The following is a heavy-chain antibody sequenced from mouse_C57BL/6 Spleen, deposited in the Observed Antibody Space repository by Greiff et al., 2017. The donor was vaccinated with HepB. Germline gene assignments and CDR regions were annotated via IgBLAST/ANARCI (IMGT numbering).Heavy chain of an antibody. D-gene: IGHD2-1*01. V-gene: IGHV1-61*01. CDR3: ARRRSTMVYGEFDY. J-gene: IGHJ2*01. Sequence: QVQLQQPGAELVRPGSSVKLSCKASGYTFTSYWMDWVKQRPGQGLEWIGNIYPSDSETHYNQKFKDKATLTVDKSSSTAYMQLSSLTSEDSAVYYCARRRSTMVYGEFDYWGQGTTLTVSS. CDR2: IYPSDSET. CDR1: GYTFTSYW.